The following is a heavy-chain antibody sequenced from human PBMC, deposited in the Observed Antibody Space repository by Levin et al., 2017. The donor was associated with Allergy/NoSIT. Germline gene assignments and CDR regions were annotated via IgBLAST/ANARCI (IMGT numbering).Heavy chain of an antibody. CDR1: GGSVSSYF. CDR3: ARDDYDLGGGKNWFDS. D-gene: IGHD3-10*01. Sequence: SCAVSGGSVSSYFWSWIRQPAGKGLEWIGRVCNSGSTNYNPSLKSRVTMSVDTSKNHFSLKLSSVTAADTAVYYCARDDYDLGGGKNWFDSWGQGTLATVSS. CDR2: VCNSGST. V-gene: IGHV4-4*07. J-gene: IGHJ5*01.